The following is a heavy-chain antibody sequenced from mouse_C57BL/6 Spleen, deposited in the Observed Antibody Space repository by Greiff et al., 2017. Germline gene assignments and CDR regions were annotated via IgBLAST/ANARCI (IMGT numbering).Heavy chain of an antibody. CDR3: ASKDYGSSLYFDY. CDR2: IDPSDSYT. J-gene: IGHJ2*01. D-gene: IGHD1-1*01. CDR1: GYTFTSYW. V-gene: IGHV1-59*01. Sequence: QVQLQQPGAELVRPGTSVKLSCKASGYTFTSYWMHWVKQRPGQGLEWIGVIDPSDSYTNYNQKFKGKATLTVDTSSSTAYMQLSSLTSEDSAVYYCASKDYGSSLYFDYWGQGTTLTVSS.